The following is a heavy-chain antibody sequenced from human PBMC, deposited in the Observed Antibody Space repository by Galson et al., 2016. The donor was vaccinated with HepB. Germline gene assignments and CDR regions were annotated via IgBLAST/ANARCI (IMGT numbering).Heavy chain of an antibody. CDR1: GFTFSSYS. J-gene: IGHJ4*01. Sequence: SLRLSCAASGFTFSSYSMIWVRQAPGKGLEWVSSISSSSSYMYCADSVKGRFTISRDNAKNSLYRQMNSLRAEDTAVYYCATSSGGHYLVWGHGTLVTVSS. CDR3: ATSSGGHYLV. V-gene: IGHV3-21*01. CDR2: ISSSSSYM. D-gene: IGHD6-19*01.